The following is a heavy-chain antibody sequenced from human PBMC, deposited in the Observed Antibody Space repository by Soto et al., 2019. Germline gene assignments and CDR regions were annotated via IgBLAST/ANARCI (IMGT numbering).Heavy chain of an antibody. CDR3: ARHGGAAMDLDAFDI. Sequence: SETLSLTCTVSGGSISSYYWSWIRQPPGKGLEWIGYIYYSGSTNYNPSLKSRVTISVDTSKNQFSLKLSSVTAADTAVYYCARHGGAAMDLDAFDIWGQGTMVTVSS. V-gene: IGHV4-59*08. CDR2: IYYSGST. CDR1: GGSISSYY. J-gene: IGHJ3*02. D-gene: IGHD5-18*01.